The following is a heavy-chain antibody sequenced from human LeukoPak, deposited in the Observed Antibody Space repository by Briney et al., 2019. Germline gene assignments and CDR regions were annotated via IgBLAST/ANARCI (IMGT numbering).Heavy chain of an antibody. CDR3: ARDGSSWSNWLDP. CDR1: GFTFSNYW. J-gene: IGHJ5*02. V-gene: IGHV3-7*01. D-gene: IGHD6-13*01. Sequence: GGSLRLSCAASGFTFSNYWMTWLRQAPGKGLEWVANIKQDGSEKYYVDSVRGRFTISRDNAENSLYLQMNSLRAEDTAVYYCARDGSSWSNWLDPWGQGTLVTVSS. CDR2: IKQDGSEK.